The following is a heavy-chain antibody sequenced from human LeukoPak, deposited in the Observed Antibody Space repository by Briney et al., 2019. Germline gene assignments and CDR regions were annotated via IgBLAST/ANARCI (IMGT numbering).Heavy chain of an antibody. D-gene: IGHD5-12*01. CDR2: INHSGST. CDR3: ARWLRGKYYYMDV. J-gene: IGHJ6*03. V-gene: IGHV4-34*01. CDR1: GGSFSGHY. Sequence: SETLSLTCAVYGGSFSGHYWSWIRQPPGKGLEWIGEINHSGSTNYNPSLKSRVTISVDTSKNQFSLKLSSVTAADTAVYYCARWLRGKYYYMDVWGKGTTVTVSS.